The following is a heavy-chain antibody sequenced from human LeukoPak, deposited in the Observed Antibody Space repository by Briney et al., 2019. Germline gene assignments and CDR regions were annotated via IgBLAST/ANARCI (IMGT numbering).Heavy chain of an antibody. Sequence: SETLSLTCTVSGGSISSGSYYWRWIRQPAGKGLEWIGRIYTSGSTNYNPSLKSRVTISVDTSKNQFSLKLSSVTAADTAVYYCARNDYDSSGYYSDYWGQGTLVTVSS. CDR2: IYTSGST. D-gene: IGHD3-22*01. V-gene: IGHV4-61*02. CDR3: ARNDYDSSGYYSDY. CDR1: GGSISSGSYY. J-gene: IGHJ4*02.